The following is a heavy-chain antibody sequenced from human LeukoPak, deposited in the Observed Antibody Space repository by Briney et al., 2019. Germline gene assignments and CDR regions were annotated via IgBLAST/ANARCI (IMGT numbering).Heavy chain of an antibody. CDR3: ARFFSSGGKGNWFDP. Sequence: SETLSLTCTVSGGSMSGGGYCWIWIRQPAGKGLESIGRIYTSGSTNYNPSLKSRVTISVDTSKNEFSLKPNSVTAADTAVYYCARFFSSGGKGNWFDPWGQGTLVTVSS. J-gene: IGHJ5*02. D-gene: IGHD3-10*01. V-gene: IGHV4-61*02. CDR2: IYTSGST. CDR1: GGSMSGGGYC.